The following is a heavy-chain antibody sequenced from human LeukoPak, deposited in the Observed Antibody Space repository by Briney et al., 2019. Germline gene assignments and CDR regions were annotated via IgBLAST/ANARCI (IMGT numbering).Heavy chain of an antibody. Sequence: PGGSLRLSCAASGFTFSTNWMIWLRQAPEKGLEWVANIKEDGSATYYVDSVKGRFTISRGNAKNSLYLQMNSLRAEDTAIYYCARGGTRSPIDWGPGTLVTVSS. J-gene: IGHJ4*02. D-gene: IGHD2/OR15-2a*01. CDR3: ARGGTRSPID. V-gene: IGHV3-7*01. CDR1: GFTFSTNW. CDR2: IKEDGSAT.